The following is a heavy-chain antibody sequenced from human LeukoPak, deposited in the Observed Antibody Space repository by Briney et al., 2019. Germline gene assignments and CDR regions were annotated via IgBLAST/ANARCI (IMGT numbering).Heavy chain of an antibody. D-gene: IGHD3-16*02. V-gene: IGHV4-34*01. J-gene: IGHJ5*02. CDR2: INHSGST. CDR1: GGSFSGYY. CDR3: ARARAFVWGSYRYIPYYFDP. Sequence: SETLSLTCAVYGGSFSGYYWSWIRQPPGKGLEWIGEINHSGSTNYNPSLKSRVTISVDTSKNQFSLNLRSVTAADTAVYFCARARAFVWGSYRYIPYYFDPWGQGTLVTVSS.